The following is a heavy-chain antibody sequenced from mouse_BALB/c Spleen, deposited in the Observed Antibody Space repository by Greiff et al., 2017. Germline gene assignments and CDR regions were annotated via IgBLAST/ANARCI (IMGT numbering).Heavy chain of an antibody. CDR3: ARDSGRPFAY. CDR1: GFTFSSYA. CDR2: ISSGGSYT. D-gene: IGHD3-1*01. J-gene: IGHJ3*01. V-gene: IGHV5-9-4*01. Sequence: EVHLVESGGGLVKPGGSLKLSCAASGFTFSSYAMSWVRQSPEKRLEWVAEISSGGSYTYYPDTVTGRFTISRDNAKNTLYLEMSSLRSEDTAMYYCARDSGRPFAYWGQGTLVTVSA.